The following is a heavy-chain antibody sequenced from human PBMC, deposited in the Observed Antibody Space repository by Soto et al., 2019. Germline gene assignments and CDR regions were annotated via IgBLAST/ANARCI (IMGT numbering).Heavy chain of an antibody. CDR2: IYYSGST. V-gene: IGHV4-39*01. Sequence: TLSLTCTVSGGSISSSSYYWGWIRQPPGKGLEWIGSIYYSGSTYYNPSLKSRVTISVDTSKNQFSLKLSSVTAADTAVYYCEGYYYDSSGYHGFDYWGQGTLVTVSS. CDR3: EGYYYDSSGYHGFDY. CDR1: GGSISSSSYY. J-gene: IGHJ4*02. D-gene: IGHD3-22*01.